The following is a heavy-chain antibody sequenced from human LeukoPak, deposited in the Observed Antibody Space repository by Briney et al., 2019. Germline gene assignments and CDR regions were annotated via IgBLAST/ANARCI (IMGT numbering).Heavy chain of an antibody. J-gene: IGHJ5*02. Sequence: SETLSLTCTVSGYSISSGYYWGWIRQPPGKGLEWIGSIYHSGSTYYNPSLKSRVTISLDTSKNHFSRKLSSVTAPATPVYYWGRGAEDTYGPDNCFAPGGQGPLATVSS. V-gene: IGHV4-38-2*02. CDR3: GRGAEDTYGPDNCFAP. CDR1: GYSISSGYY. CDR2: IYHSGST. D-gene: IGHD4-17*01.